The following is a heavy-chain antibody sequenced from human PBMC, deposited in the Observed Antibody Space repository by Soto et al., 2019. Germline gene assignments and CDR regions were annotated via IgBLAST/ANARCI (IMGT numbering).Heavy chain of an antibody. V-gene: IGHV3-23*01. J-gene: IGHJ6*02. CDR1: GFTFSSYA. D-gene: IGHD2-8*01. CDR3: ARELDIALMVYGISNGMDV. CDR2: ISDSGGST. Sequence: GGSLRLSCAASGFTFSSYAMSWVRQAPGKGLEWVSSISDSGGSTLYADPVKGRFTISRDNSKNTLYLQMNSLRAEDTAVYYCARELDIALMVYGISNGMDVWGQGTTVTVSS.